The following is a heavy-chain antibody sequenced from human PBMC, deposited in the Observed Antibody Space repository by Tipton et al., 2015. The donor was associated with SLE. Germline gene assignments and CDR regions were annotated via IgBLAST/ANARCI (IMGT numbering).Heavy chain of an antibody. CDR1: GFTFSSYG. Sequence: SLRLSCAVSGFTFSSYGMHWVRQAPGKGLEWVAFIRYDGSNKYYADSVKGRFTISRDNSKNTLYLQMNSLRAEDTAVYYCAKARDSGSYLDAFDIWGQGTMVTVSS. D-gene: IGHD1-26*01. CDR3: AKARDSGSYLDAFDI. CDR2: IRYDGSNK. J-gene: IGHJ3*02. V-gene: IGHV3-30*02.